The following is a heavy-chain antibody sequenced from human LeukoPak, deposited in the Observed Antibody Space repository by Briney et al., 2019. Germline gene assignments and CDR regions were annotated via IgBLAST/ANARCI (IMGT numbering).Heavy chain of an antibody. V-gene: IGHV3-30*19. CDR1: GFPFSSYG. D-gene: IGHD2-2*01. Sequence: GGSLRLSCAASGFPFSSYGMHWVRQAPGKGLEWVAVISYDGSNKYYADSVKGRFTISRDNSKNTLHLQMNSLRAEDTAVYYCARGVVPAATLGYFDYWGQGTLVTVSS. J-gene: IGHJ4*02. CDR2: ISYDGSNK. CDR3: ARGVVPAATLGYFDY.